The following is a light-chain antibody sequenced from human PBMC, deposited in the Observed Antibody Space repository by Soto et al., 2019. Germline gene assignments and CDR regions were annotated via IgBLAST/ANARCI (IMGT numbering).Light chain of an antibody. V-gene: IGLV1-44*01. Sequence: QSVLTQTPSASGTPGQTVTISCSGSRSNIGNNAVSWYQQFPGTAPKLLISNNNQRPSGVPDSFSGSKSGTSASLAISGLQSEDEADYYCATWDDSLNARGVFGGGTKLTVL. CDR2: NNN. J-gene: IGLJ3*02. CDR1: RSNIGNNA. CDR3: ATWDDSLNARGV.